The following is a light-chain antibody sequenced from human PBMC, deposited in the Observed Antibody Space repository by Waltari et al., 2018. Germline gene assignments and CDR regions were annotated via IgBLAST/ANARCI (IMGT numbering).Light chain of an antibody. CDR1: TSDVGDYNF. CDR2: DVT. V-gene: IGLV2-11*01. Sequence: QSALTQPRSVSGSPGQSVTISCTGTTSDVGDYNFVSWYQQHPGKAPKLMIYDVTKRPSGVPDRFSVSKSGNTASLTISGLQAEDEADYYCCSYAGRYNLVFGGGTMLTVL. CDR3: CSYAGRYNLV. J-gene: IGLJ2*01.